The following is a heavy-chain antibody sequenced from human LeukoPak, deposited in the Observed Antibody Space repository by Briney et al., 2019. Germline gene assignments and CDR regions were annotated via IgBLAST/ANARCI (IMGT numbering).Heavy chain of an antibody. J-gene: IGHJ3*02. CDR2: IYTSGST. D-gene: IGHD6-13*01. V-gene: IGHV4-61*05. CDR1: GGSISSSSYY. CDR3: ARGTPVGQLAFDAFDI. Sequence: SETLSLTCTVSGGSISSSSYYWDWIRQPPGKGLEWIGRIYTSGSTNYNPSLKSRVTMSVDTSKNQFSLKLSSVTAADTAVYYWARGTPVGQLAFDAFDIWGQGTMVTVSS.